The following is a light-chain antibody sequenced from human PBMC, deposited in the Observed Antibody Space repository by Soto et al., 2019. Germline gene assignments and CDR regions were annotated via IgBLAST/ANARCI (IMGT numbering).Light chain of an antibody. V-gene: IGKV3-15*01. CDR3: QQYNNWIT. J-gene: IGKJ5*01. CDR2: AAS. Sequence: EIVMTQSPATLAVSPGERAILSCRASQSISINLAWYQQKPGQAPRLLIYAASNRATGVPARLSGSWSGTEFTLTISSLQSEDSAVYYCQQYNNWITFGQGTRLEIK. CDR1: QSISIN.